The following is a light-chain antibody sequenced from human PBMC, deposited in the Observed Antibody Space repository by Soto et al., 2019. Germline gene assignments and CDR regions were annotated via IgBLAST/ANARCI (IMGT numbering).Light chain of an antibody. CDR2: DAS. CDR3: LHRMNWPPT. J-gene: IGKJ5*01. Sequence: DILITESPGALYLSPGDRATLSCRASETVSSYLLWYQQKPGQDPRLVIYDASKRATGIPARFSGSGSETDFTLTISSLEPEDVRVYYCLHRMNWPPTFGQGTRPE. CDR1: ETVSSY. V-gene: IGKV3-11*01.